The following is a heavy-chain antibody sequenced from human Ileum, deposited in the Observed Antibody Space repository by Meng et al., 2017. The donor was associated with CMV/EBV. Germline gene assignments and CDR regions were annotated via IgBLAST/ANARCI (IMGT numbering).Heavy chain of an antibody. CDR3: ARATEGIAAAGTWDWFDP. Sequence: ASVKVSCKASGYTFTGYYIHWVRQAPGQGLEWMGWINPKSGPTQNAQKFQGRVTMTRDTSISTVYMELSSLRSDDTAVYYCARATEGIAAAGTWDWFDPWGQGTLVTVSS. CDR1: GYTFTGYY. CDR2: INPKSGPT. V-gene: IGHV1-2*02. D-gene: IGHD6-13*01. J-gene: IGHJ5*02.